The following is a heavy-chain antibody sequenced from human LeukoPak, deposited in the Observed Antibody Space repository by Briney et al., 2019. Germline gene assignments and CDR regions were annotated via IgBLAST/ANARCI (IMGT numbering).Heavy chain of an antibody. CDR1: EYTFTGYY. D-gene: IGHD3-22*01. Sequence: ASVKVSCKASEYTFTGYYIHWVRQAPGQGLEWMGWIDPNTGDSNYVQKFQGRVTMTRDTSISTAYMELSRLRSDDTAFYYCARDHQRYYYDSSGYINWFDPWGQGTLVTVSS. V-gene: IGHV1-2*02. J-gene: IGHJ5*02. CDR3: ARDHQRYYYDSSGYINWFDP. CDR2: IDPNTGDS.